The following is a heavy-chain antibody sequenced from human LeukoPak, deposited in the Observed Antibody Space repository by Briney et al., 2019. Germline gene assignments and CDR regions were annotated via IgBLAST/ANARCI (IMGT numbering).Heavy chain of an antibody. D-gene: IGHD3-10*01. CDR2: ILHSGST. V-gene: IGHV4-34*01. CDR1: GASFSNYY. CDR3: ARGPLRGSGNFCPFDY. J-gene: IGHJ4*02. Sequence: SETLSLTCAVSGASFSNYYWTWIRQSPGEGLEWIGQILHSGSTNYNPSLKTRVTVSVDTSKNQFSLKLRSVTAADTAVYYCARGPLRGSGNFCPFDYWGQGTLVTVSS.